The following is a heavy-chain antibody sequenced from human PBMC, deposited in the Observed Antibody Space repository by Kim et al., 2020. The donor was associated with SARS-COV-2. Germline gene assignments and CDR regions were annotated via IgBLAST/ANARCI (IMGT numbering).Heavy chain of an antibody. Sequence: GGSLRLSCAASGFTFSSYGMHWVRQAPGKGLEWVAVISYDGSNKYYADSVKGRFTISRDNSKNTLYLQMNSLRAEDTAVYYCAKDLLEGGYDGSSGTDVWGQGTAVTVS. J-gene: IGHJ6*02. V-gene: IGHV3-30*18. CDR1: GFTFSSYG. D-gene: IGHD5-12*01. CDR3: AKDLLEGGYDGSSGTDV. CDR2: ISYDGSNK.